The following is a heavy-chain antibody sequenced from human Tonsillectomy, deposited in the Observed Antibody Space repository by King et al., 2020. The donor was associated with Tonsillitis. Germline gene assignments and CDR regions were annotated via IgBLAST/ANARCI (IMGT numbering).Heavy chain of an antibody. V-gene: IGHV3-30-3*01. J-gene: IGHJ3*02. CDR2: ISYDGSNK. D-gene: IGHD4-23*01. CDR1: GFTFSSYA. CDR3: ARDTAEGSMTTVAHGAFDI. Sequence: VQLVESGGGVVQPGRSLRLSCAASGFTFSSYAMHWVRQAPGKGLEWVAVISYDGSNKYYADSVKGRFTISRDNSKNTLYLQMNSLRAEDTAVYYCARDTAEGSMTTVAHGAFDIWGQGTMVTVSS.